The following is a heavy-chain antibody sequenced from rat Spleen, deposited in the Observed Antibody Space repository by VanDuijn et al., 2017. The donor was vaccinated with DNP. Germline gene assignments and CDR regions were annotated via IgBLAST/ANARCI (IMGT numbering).Heavy chain of an antibody. CDR3: ARGGID. J-gene: IGHJ2*01. D-gene: IGHD1-11*01. CDR2: IWSNGGT. V-gene: IGHV2-47*01. Sequence: QVQLKETGPGLVQPTQTLSITCTVSGFSLTSNSVHWIRQPPGKGLEWMGVIWSNGGTDYNSAIKSRLRIIRDNSKSQVFLKMNSMQAEDTAIYVCARGGIDWGPGVMVTVSS. CDR1: GFSLTSNS.